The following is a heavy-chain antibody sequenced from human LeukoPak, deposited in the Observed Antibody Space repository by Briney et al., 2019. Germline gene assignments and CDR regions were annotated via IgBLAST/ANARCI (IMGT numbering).Heavy chain of an antibody. Sequence: GGSLRLSCAASGFSLSSYGMHWVRQAPGKGLEWVAVISYDGSSIYYADSVKGRFTISRDNSKSMLFLQLNSLRAEDTALYYCARDLHYYVAMDVWGQGTTVTVSS. CDR1: GFSLSSYG. D-gene: IGHD3-10*02. J-gene: IGHJ6*02. CDR2: ISYDGSSI. CDR3: ARDLHYYVAMDV. V-gene: IGHV3-30*03.